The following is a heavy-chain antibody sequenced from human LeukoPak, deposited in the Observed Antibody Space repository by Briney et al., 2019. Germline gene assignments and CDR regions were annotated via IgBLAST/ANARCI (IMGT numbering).Heavy chain of an antibody. J-gene: IGHJ5*02. V-gene: IGHV3-11*01. Sequence: GGSLRLSCAASGFIFNDYYMSWIRQAPGKGLEWLSYISPSGSTIYNADSVKGRFTISRDNAKNSLYLQMNSLRPEDTAVYYCARDGTDWFDPWGQGTLVTVSS. CDR1: GFIFNDYY. CDR3: ARDGTDWFDP. D-gene: IGHD1-1*01. CDR2: ISPSGSTI.